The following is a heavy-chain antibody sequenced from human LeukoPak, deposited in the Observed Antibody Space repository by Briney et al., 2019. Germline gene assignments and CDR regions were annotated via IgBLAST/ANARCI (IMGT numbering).Heavy chain of an antibody. J-gene: IGHJ5*02. CDR3: AKDFPPYYAPP. CDR1: GFTFSSYA. CDR2: ISGSGGSK. Sequence: GGSLRLSCAASGFTFSSYAMSWVRQAPGKGLEWVSAISGSGGSKYYADSVKGRLTISRENSKNTLYLQMNSLRAEDTAVYYCAKDFPPYYAPPWGQGTLVTVSS. D-gene: IGHD2-2*01. V-gene: IGHV3-23*01.